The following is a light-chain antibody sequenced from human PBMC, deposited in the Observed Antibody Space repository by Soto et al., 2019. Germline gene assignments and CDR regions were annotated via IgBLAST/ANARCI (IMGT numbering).Light chain of an antibody. CDR2: EVS. CDR1: SNDVGHSSF. J-gene: IGLJ1*01. V-gene: IGLV2-8*01. CDR3: NAQADNGKHV. Sequence: QSVRTQPPSASGSPGQSVTISCTGNSNDVGHSSFISWYQQHPGKGPKLIIYEVSKRPSGVPDRFSGSKSGNTASLSVSGLQDEDEADYFCNAQADNGKHVFGTGTKVTVL.